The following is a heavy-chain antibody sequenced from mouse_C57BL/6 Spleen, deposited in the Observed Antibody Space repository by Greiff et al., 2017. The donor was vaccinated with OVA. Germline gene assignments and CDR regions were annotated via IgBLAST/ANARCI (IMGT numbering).Heavy chain of an antibody. CDR1: GYTFTSYW. V-gene: IGHV1-55*01. CDR3: AIHYPYYFDY. Sequence: QVQLKQSGAELVKPGASVKMSCKASGYTFTSYWITWVKQRPGQGLEWIGDIYPGSGSTNYNEKFKSKATLTVDTSSSTAYMQLSSLTSEDSAVYYCAIHYPYYFDYWGQGTTLTVSS. CDR2: IYPGSGST. D-gene: IGHD1-2*01. J-gene: IGHJ2*01.